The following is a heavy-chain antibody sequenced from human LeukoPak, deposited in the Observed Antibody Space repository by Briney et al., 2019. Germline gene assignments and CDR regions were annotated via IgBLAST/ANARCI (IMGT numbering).Heavy chain of an antibody. D-gene: IGHD6-6*01. CDR3: ARAVCPTIKFCDSSYFMDV. J-gene: IGHJ6*03. V-gene: IGHV3-20*04. CDR1: GFSFDDLG. CDR2: INWNGAST. Sequence: GGSLRLSCAASGFSFDDLGMTWVRQVPGKGLEWVAGINWNGASTGYADSVRGRFTISRDNAKNSLYLQMNSLRAEDTALYYCARAVCPTIKFCDSSYFMDVWGRGTTVNVS.